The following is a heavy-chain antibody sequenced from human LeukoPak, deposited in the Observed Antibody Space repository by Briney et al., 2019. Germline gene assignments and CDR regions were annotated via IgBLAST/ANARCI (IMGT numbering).Heavy chain of an antibody. J-gene: IGHJ4*02. CDR2: ISSSSSYI. V-gene: IGHV3-21*01. CDR3: ARDRVGAVAGTNHDY. D-gene: IGHD6-19*01. Sequence: PGGSLRLSCAASGFTFSSYSMNWVRQAPGKGLEWVSSISSSSSYIYYADSVKGRFTISRDNAKNSLYLQMNSLRAEDTAVYYCARDRVGAVAGTNHDYWGQGTLVTVSS. CDR1: GFTFSSYS.